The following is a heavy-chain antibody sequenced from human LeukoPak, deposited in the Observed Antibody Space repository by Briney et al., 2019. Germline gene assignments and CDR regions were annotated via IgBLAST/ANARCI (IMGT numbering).Heavy chain of an antibody. V-gene: IGHV4-59*08. Sequence: PSETLSLTCTVSGDSISTHYWSWIRQPPGKGLEWIGYISASGSTNYNPSLRSRVTISVDTSKNQFSLKLSSVTAADTAVYYCARHEKLGQFDYWGQGTLVTVSS. CDR2: ISASGST. CDR3: ARHEKLGQFDY. CDR1: GDSISTHY. J-gene: IGHJ4*02. D-gene: IGHD3-10*01.